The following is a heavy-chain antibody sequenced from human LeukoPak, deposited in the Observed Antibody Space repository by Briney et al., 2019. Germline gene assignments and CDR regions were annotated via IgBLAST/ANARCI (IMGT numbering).Heavy chain of an antibody. CDR2: LYYSGST. D-gene: IGHD3-3*01. CDR1: GGSISSYY. J-gene: IGHJ5*01. CDR3: ARGGRGFCWSISCPNLDS. V-gene: IGHV4-59*12. Sequence: SETLSLTCTVSGGSISSYYWSWIRPPPGKGLEWMGYLYYSGSTTYNPSLTSRVSISVDTSKNQFSLKLSSVTAADTVVEYCARGGRGFCWSISCPNLDSWGQGTLVTVSS.